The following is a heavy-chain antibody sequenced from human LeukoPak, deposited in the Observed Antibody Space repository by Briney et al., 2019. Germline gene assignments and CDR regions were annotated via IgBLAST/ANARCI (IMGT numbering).Heavy chain of an antibody. V-gene: IGHV4-59*12. D-gene: IGHD2-21*02. Sequence: SDTLSLTCTVSGGSISSYYWSWIRQPPGKGLERIGYIYYSGSTNYNPSLKSRVTISVDTSKNQFSLKLSSVTAADTAVYYCARLPGGDSSSVVAFDIWGQGTMVTVSS. CDR2: IYYSGST. CDR1: GGSISSYY. J-gene: IGHJ3*02. CDR3: ARLPGGDSSSVVAFDI.